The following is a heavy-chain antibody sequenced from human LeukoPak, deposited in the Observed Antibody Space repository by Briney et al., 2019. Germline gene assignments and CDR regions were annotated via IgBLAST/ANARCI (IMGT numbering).Heavy chain of an antibody. CDR3: ARTYYYDSSGYSIEAYYFDY. CDR1: GYSISSGYY. V-gene: IGHV4-38-2*02. J-gene: IGHJ4*02. D-gene: IGHD3-22*01. CDR2: IYHSGST. Sequence: SETLSLTCTVSGYSISSGYYWGWIRQPPGKGLERIGSIYHSGSTYYNPSLRSRVTISVDTSKNQFSLKLSSVTAADTAVYYCARTYYYDSSGYSIEAYYFDYWGQGTLVTVSS.